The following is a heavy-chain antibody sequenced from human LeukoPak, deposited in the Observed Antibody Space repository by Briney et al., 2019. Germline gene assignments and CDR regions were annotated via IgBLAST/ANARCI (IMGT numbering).Heavy chain of an antibody. CDR3: TKGDGGWYPIDY. J-gene: IGHJ4*02. CDR2: INDNGLNT. CDR1: GFTFTNYG. V-gene: IGHV3-23*01. Sequence: PGGSLRLSCAASGFTFTNYGMSWVRQAPAKGLEWVSTINDNGLNTHYADSVKGRFTISRDDSKNTLHSQMNSLRADDTALYYCTKGDGGWYPIDYWGQGNVVIVSS. D-gene: IGHD6-19*01.